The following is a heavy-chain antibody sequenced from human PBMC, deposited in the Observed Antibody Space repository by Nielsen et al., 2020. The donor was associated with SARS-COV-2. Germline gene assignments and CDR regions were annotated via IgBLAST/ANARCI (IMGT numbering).Heavy chain of an antibody. CDR1: GGSVSSGGYY. V-gene: IGHV4-31*03. J-gene: IGHJ4*02. Sequence: SETLSLTCSVSGGSVSSGGYYWSWIRQLPGKGLEWIGYIYSSGSPYYNPSLRRRVTISVDTSKNQFSLKLSSVTAADTAVYYCARSPESYTSFGVVITHSFDYWGQGTLVTVSS. D-gene: IGHD3-3*01. CDR2: IYSSGSP. CDR3: ARSPESYTSFGVVITHSFDY.